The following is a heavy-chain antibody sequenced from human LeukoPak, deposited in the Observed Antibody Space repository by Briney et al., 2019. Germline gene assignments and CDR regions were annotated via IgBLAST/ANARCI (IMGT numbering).Heavy chain of an antibody. V-gene: IGHV3-66*01. CDR1: GFTVRATY. CDR2: VYAGGST. J-gene: IGHJ3*02. CDR3: AREMGRDLDGTGAFDI. Sequence: GGSLRLFCAASGFTVRATYMSWVRQAPGKGLEWVSLVYAGGSTFYADSVRGRFIISRDNSKNTLSLQMNSLSAEDTAVYYCAREMGRDLDGTGAFDIWGQGTMVTVSS. D-gene: IGHD3-9*01.